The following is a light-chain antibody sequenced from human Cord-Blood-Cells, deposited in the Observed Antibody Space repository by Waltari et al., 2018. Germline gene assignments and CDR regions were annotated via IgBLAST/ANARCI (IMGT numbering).Light chain of an antibody. V-gene: IGLV4-60*03. Sequence: QPVLTQSSSASASLGSSVTLTCTLSSGHSSYIIAWHQPQPGKAPRYLMKLEGSGSYNKGSGVPDRFSGSSSGADRYLTISNLQSEDEADYYCETWDSNTWVFGGGTKLTVL. CDR2: LEGSGSY. CDR1: SGHSSYI. J-gene: IGLJ3*02. CDR3: ETWDSNTWV.